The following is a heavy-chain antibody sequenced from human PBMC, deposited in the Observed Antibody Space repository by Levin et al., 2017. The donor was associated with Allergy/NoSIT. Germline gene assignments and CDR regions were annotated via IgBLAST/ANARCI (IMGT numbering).Heavy chain of an antibody. Sequence: PSETLSLTCTVSGGSVSTGTYHWSWIRQPPGTALEWLGHIHYSGTTKYNPSLKSRVIISMDTSRNQFFLKLSSVTAADAAVYYCSRDKVVLSAGEYYYYAMDVWGQGTTVTVSS. J-gene: IGHJ6*02. CDR2: IHYSGTT. V-gene: IGHV4-61*01. D-gene: IGHD2-2*01. CDR3: SRDKVVLSAGEYYYYAMDV. CDR1: GGSVSTGTYH.